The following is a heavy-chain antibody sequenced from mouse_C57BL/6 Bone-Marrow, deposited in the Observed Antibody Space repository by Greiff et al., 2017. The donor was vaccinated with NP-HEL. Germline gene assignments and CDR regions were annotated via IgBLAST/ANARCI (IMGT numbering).Heavy chain of an antibody. V-gene: IGHV8-8*01. CDR1: GFSLSTFGMG. CDR3: ARTTTVVATDAMDD. D-gene: IGHD1-1*01. J-gene: IGHJ4*01. Sequence: QVTLKVSGPGILQPSQTLSLTCSFSGFSLSTFGMGVGWIRQPSGKGLEWLAHIWWDDDKYYNPALKSRLTISKDTSKNQVILKIANVDTADTATYYCARTTTVVATDAMDDWGEGTSVTVSS. CDR2: IWWDDDK.